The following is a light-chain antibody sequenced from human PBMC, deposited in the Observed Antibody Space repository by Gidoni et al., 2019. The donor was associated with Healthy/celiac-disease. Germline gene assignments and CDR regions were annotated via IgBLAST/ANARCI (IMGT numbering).Light chain of an antibody. Sequence: DIKMTQSPSSLSASVGDRVTITCRASQSISSYLNWYQQKPGKAPKLLIYAASSLQSGVPSRFSVSGSGTDFTLTISSLQPEDFATYYCQQSYSTPITFGQGTRLEIK. V-gene: IGKV1-39*01. J-gene: IGKJ5*01. CDR1: QSISSY. CDR3: QQSYSTPIT. CDR2: AAS.